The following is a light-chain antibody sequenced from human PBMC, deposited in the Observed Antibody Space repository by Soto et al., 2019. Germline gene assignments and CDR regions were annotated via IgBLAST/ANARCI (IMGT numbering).Light chain of an antibody. J-gene: IGKJ1*01. Sequence: EIVMTQSPATLSVSPGERANLYCRAIQSVSSNLAWYQQKPGQAPRHLIYDASNRATGIPARFSGSGSGTDFTLTISSLEPEDFAVYYCQQRSNWPPTWTFGQGTKVDIK. CDR1: QSVSSN. V-gene: IGKV3-11*01. CDR3: QQRSNWPPTWT. CDR2: DAS.